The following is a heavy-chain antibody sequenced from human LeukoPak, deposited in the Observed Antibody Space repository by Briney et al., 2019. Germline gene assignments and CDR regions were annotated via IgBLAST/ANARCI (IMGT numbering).Heavy chain of an antibody. D-gene: IGHD6-19*01. V-gene: IGHV1-2*02. CDR3: ARDTPLSSSYFDY. Sequence: ASVKVSCKAAGYTFTGYYMHWVRQAPGQGLEWMGGINPNSGGTNYAQKFQGRVTMTRDTSISTAYMELSRLRSDDTAVYYCARDTPLSSSYFDYWGQGTLVTASS. CDR2: INPNSGGT. CDR1: GYTFTGYY. J-gene: IGHJ4*02.